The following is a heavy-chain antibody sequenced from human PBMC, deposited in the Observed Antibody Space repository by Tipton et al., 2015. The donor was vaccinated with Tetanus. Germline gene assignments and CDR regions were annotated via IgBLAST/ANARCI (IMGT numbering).Heavy chain of an antibody. CDR2: ISAYNGHT. D-gene: IGHD6-19*01. V-gene: IGHV1-18*04. J-gene: IGHJ1*01. Sequence: QLVQSGAEVKKPGASVKVSCKASGYTFTSYGISWVRQAPGQGLEWMGWISAYNGHTNYAQKLQGRVTMTTDTSTSTAYMELRSRGSDAPAVYXGARGGRGQWLAPGAEYFQHWGQGALVTVSS. CDR3: ARGGRGQWLAPGAEYFQH. CDR1: GYTFTSYG.